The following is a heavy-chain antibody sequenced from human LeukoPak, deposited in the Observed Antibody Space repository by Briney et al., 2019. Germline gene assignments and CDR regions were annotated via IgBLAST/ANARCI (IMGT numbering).Heavy chain of an antibody. D-gene: IGHD3-16*01. CDR1: GGSISSYY. J-gene: IGHJ5*02. V-gene: IGHV4-59*05. CDR3: ARLLRSFDP. CDR2: IYYSGST. Sequence: SETLSLTCTVSGGSISSYYWSWIRQPPGKGLEWIGSIYYSGSTYYNPSLKSRVTISVDTSKNQFSLKLSSVTAADTAVYYCARLLRSFDPWGQGTLVTVSS.